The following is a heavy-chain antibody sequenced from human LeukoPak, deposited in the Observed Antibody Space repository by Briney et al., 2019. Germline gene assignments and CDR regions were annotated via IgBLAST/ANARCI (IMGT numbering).Heavy chain of an antibody. CDR1: GGTFSSYA. D-gene: IGHD3-22*01. V-gene: IGHV1-18*01. CDR3: ARFDSSGYASFDY. Sequence: ASVKVSCKASGGTFSSYAISWVRQAPGQGLEWMGWISAYNGNTNYAQKLQGRVTMTTDTSTSTAYMELRSLRSDDTAVYYCARFDSSGYASFDYWGQGTLVTVSS. J-gene: IGHJ4*02. CDR2: ISAYNGNT.